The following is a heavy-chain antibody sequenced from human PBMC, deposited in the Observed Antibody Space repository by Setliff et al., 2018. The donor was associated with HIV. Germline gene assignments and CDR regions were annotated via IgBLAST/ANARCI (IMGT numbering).Heavy chain of an antibody. J-gene: IGHJ4*02. V-gene: IGHV3-48*03. CDR2: VSSSAKTI. Sequence: PVGSLRLSCTASGFTFSSYEMNWVRQAPGKGLEWVSYVSSSAKTIYYVDSVKGRFTISRDNAQNSLYLQMNSLRAEDTAVYYCARGAYGSGSYEINFWGQGTLVTVSS. CDR3: ARGAYGSGSYEINF. CDR1: GFTFSSYE. D-gene: IGHD3-10*01.